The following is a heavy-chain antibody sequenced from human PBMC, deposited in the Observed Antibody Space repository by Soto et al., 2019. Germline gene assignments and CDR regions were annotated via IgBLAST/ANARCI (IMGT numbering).Heavy chain of an antibody. D-gene: IGHD3-3*01. Sequence: ASVKVSCKASGYTFTRYVMHWVRQAPGQRLEWMGWINVANGNTKYSQKFQGRVTIIRDTSASTAYMELSSLTSEDTAVYYCASRFGGAGCYWGQGTLVTVSS. CDR3: ASRFGGAGCY. J-gene: IGHJ4*02. CDR1: GYTFTRYV. V-gene: IGHV1-3*01. CDR2: INVANGNT.